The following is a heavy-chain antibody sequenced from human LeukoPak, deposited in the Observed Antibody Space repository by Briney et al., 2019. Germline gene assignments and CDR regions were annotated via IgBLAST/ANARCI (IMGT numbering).Heavy chain of an antibody. V-gene: IGHV4-59*01. Sequence: PSETLSLTCTVSRDSISGYSWSWIRQSPGGGLEWIGYIYYSGDTAYNPSLRSRVTMSVDTSKNQFSLQLRSMTTADTAVYYCVRGPYGASISKWFDPWGQGTQVIVSP. D-gene: IGHD4/OR15-4a*01. CDR2: IYYSGDT. CDR3: VRGPYGASISKWFDP. J-gene: IGHJ5*02. CDR1: RDSISGYS.